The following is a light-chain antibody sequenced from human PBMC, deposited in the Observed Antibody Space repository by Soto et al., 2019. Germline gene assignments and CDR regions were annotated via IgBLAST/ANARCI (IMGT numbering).Light chain of an antibody. CDR2: AAS. CDR3: QQYNNWPPWT. CDR1: QSVSSSY. V-gene: IGKV3-20*01. Sequence: EIVLTQSPGTLSLSPGARATLSCRASQSVSSSYLAWYQQKPGQAPRLLIYAASSRATGIPARFSGSGSGTDFTLTISRLEPADFAVYYCQQYNNWPPWTFGQGTKV. J-gene: IGKJ1*01.